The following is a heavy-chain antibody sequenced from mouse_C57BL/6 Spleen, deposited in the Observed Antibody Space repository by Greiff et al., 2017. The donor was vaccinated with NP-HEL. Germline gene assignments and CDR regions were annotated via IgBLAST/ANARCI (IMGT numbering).Heavy chain of an antibody. Sequence: EVMLVESGGGLVKPGGSLKLSCAASGFTFSDYGMHWVRQAPEKGLEWVAYISSGSSTLYYADTVKGRFTITRDNAKNTLFLQITSLRSEDTAMYYCARTHITTVVAPDYWGQGTSVTVSS. D-gene: IGHD1-1*01. CDR2: ISSGSSTL. J-gene: IGHJ4*01. V-gene: IGHV5-17*01. CDR1: GFTFSDYG. CDR3: ARTHITTVVAPDY.